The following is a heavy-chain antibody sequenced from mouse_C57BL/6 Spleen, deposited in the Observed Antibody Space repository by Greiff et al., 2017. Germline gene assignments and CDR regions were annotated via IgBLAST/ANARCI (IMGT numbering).Heavy chain of an antibody. CDR2: ISYDGSN. D-gene: IGHD4-1*01. CDR3: AREGTGTCDY. V-gene: IGHV3-6*01. J-gene: IGHJ2*01. CDR1: GYSITSGYY. Sequence: VQLQQSGPGLVKPSQSLSLTCSVTGYSITSGYYWNWIRQFPGNKLEWMGYISYDGSNNYNPSLKNRISITRDTSKNQFFLKLNSVTTEDTATYYCAREGTGTCDYWGQGTTLTVSS.